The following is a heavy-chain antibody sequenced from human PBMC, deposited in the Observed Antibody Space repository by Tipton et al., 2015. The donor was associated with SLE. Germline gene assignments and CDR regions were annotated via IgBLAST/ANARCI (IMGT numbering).Heavy chain of an antibody. J-gene: IGHJ4*02. D-gene: IGHD3-22*01. CDR1: GGSISTYY. Sequence: LRLSCTVSGGSISTYYWSWIRQPPKQGLEWIGWIYHTGSTDYNPSLKSRVTISVDTSKNQFSLRLSSVTAADTTLYYCARDSGGSFYDRGGYYQLANRHFDSWGRGTLVIVSS. V-gene: IGHV4-59*01. CDR3: ARDSGGSFYDRGGYYQLANRHFDS. CDR2: IYHTGST.